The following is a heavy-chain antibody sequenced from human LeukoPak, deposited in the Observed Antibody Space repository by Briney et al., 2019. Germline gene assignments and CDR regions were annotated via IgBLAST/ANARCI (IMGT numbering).Heavy chain of an antibody. CDR3: ARDSSGTAAAGSGGY. J-gene: IGHJ4*02. Sequence: PSETLSLTCTVSGGSISSYYWSWIRQPPGKGLEWIGEIYHSGSTNYNPSLKSRVTISVDKSKNQFSLKLSSVTAADTAVYYCARDSSGTAAAGSGGYWGQGTLVTVSS. D-gene: IGHD6-13*01. CDR2: IYHSGST. V-gene: IGHV4-59*12. CDR1: GGSISSYY.